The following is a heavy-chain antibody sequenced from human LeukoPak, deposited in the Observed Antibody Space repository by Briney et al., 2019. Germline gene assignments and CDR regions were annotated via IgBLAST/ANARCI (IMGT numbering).Heavy chain of an antibody. J-gene: IGHJ5*02. CDR3: ARAYSSSSGWFDP. Sequence: SETLSLTCTVSGGSVSSGSYYWSWIRQPPGRGLEWIAYIHYSGSAAYNPSLKSRVAISRDMSTNQFSLKMTSVTAADTAVYYCARAYSSSSGWFDPWGPGTLVTVSS. V-gene: IGHV4-61*01. CDR2: IHYSGSA. CDR1: GGSVSSGSYY. D-gene: IGHD6-13*01.